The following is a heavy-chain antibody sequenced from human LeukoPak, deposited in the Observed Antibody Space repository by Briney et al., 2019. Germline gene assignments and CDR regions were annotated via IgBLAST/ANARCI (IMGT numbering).Heavy chain of an antibody. CDR2: INHSGST. V-gene: IGHV4-34*01. J-gene: IGHJ5*02. CDR3: ARGHTNIAAAGYNWFDP. Sequence: SETLSLTCAVYGGSFSGYYWSWIRQPPGKGLEWIGEINHSGSTNYNPSLKSRVTISVDTSKNQFSLKPSSVTAADTAVYYCARGHTNIAAAGYNWFDPWGQGTLVTVFS. CDR1: GGSFSGYY. D-gene: IGHD6-13*01.